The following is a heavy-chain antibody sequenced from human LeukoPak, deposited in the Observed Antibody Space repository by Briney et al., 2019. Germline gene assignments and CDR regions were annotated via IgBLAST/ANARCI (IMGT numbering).Heavy chain of an antibody. D-gene: IGHD2-2*01. Sequence: GGSLRLSCAASGFTFSDYYMSWIRQAPGKGLEWVSYISSSGSTIYYADSVKGRFTISRDNAKNSLYLQMNSLRAEDTAVYYCATWGYCSSTSCYSGPFDYWGQGTLATVSS. CDR1: GFTFSDYY. J-gene: IGHJ4*02. CDR3: ATWGYCSSTSCYSGPFDY. CDR2: ISSSGSTI. V-gene: IGHV3-11*04.